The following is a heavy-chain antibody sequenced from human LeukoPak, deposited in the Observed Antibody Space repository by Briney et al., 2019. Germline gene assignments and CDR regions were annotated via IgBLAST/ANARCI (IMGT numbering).Heavy chain of an antibody. V-gene: IGHV3-23*01. D-gene: IGHD2-21*02. J-gene: IGHJ4*02. CDR2: ISGSGSKK. Sequence: GGSLGLSCAASGFTFRSYRMNWVRQTPGKGLEWVSGISGSGSKKYYVDSVKGRFTISRDNSKNTLYLQMNSLRAEDTAVYYCAKGGGNCGGDCFYYFDYWGQGTLVTVSS. CDR3: AKGGGNCGGDCFYYFDY. CDR1: GFTFRSYR.